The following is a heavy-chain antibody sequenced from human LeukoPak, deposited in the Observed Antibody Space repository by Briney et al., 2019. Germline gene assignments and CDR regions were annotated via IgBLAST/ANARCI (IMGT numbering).Heavy chain of an antibody. CDR2: INYSGST. CDR1: GGSISSGGHY. CDR3: ARGRQGHY. Sequence: SQTLSLTCTVPGGSISSGGHYWGWLRQHPGKGLEWIAYINYSGSTNYNPSLESRVIISVDTSKNQFSLRLSSVTAADTAVYYCARGRQGHYWGQGTLVTVSS. J-gene: IGHJ4*02. V-gene: IGHV4-31*03.